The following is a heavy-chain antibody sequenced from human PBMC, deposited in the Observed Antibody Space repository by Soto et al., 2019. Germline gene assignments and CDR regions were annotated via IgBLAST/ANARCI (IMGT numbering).Heavy chain of an antibody. J-gene: IGHJ4*02. CDR2: FDPEDGET. CDR3: ARLARTILGTITLSPSGYFDY. V-gene: IGHV1-24*01. Sequence: ASVKVSCKVSGYTLTELSMHWVRQAPGKGLEWMGGFDPEDGETIYAQKFQGRVTMTEDTSTDTAYMELSSLKASDTAMYYCARLARTILGTITLSPSGYFDYWGQGSLVTVSS. D-gene: IGHD3-3*01. CDR1: GYTLTELS.